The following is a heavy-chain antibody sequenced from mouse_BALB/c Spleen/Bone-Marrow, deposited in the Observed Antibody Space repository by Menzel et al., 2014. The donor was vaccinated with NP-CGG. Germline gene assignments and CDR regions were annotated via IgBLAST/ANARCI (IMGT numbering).Heavy chain of an antibody. CDR1: GFTFSYYA. J-gene: IGHJ2*01. D-gene: IGHD3-1*01. Sequence: EVMLVESGGGLVKPGGSLKLSCAASGFTFSYYAMSWVRQSPEKGLEWVAEISSGGSYTYYPDTVTGRFTISRDNAKNTLYLEMSSLRSEDTAMYYCARDSSGYFDYWGQGTTLTVSS. CDR2: ISSGGSYT. CDR3: ARDSSGYFDY. V-gene: IGHV5-9-4*01.